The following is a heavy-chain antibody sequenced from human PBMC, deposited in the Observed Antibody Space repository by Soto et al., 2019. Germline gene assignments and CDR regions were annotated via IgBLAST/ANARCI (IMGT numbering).Heavy chain of an antibody. CDR2: IKQDGSEK. CDR3: ARDWRYYYGSGSPSYFDY. J-gene: IGHJ4*02. D-gene: IGHD3-10*01. Sequence: PGGSLRLSCAASGFTFSRYWLRWVRQAPGKGLEWVANIKQDGSEKYYVDSVKGRFTISRDNAKNSLYLQMNSLRAEDTAVYYCARDWRYYYGSGSPSYFDYWGQGTLVTVSS. V-gene: IGHV3-7*03. CDR1: GFTFSRYW.